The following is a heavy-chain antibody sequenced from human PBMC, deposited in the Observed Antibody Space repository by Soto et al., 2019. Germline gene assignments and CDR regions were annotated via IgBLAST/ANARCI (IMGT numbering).Heavy chain of an antibody. J-gene: IGHJ5*02. Sequence: QVQLVESGGGVVQPGRSLRLSCAASGFTFSSYGMHWVRQAPGKGLEWVAVIWYDGSNKYYADSVKGRFTISRDNSKNTLYLQMNSLRAEDTAVYYCAREVTDNWFDPWGQRTLVTVSS. D-gene: IGHD2-21*02. CDR2: IWYDGSNK. CDR3: AREVTDNWFDP. CDR1: GFTFSSYG. V-gene: IGHV3-33*01.